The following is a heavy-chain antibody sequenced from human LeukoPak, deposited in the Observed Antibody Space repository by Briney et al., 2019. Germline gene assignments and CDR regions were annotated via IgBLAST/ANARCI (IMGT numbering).Heavy chain of an antibody. CDR1: GFTFDDYG. CDR3: ARDLPQFGNYMDV. D-gene: IGHD3-16*01. V-gene: IGHV3-20*04. J-gene: IGHJ6*03. Sequence: EGSLRLSCAASGFTFDDYGMSWVRQAPGKALEWVSGINWNGGSTGYADSVKGRFTISRDNAKNSLYLQMNSLRAEDTALYYCARDLPQFGNYMDVWGKGTTVTVSS. CDR2: INWNGGST.